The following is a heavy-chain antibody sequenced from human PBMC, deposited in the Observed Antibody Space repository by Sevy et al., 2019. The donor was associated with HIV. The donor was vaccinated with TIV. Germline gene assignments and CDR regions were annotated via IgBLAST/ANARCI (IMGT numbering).Heavy chain of an antibody. V-gene: IGHV3-23*01. CDR2: ISGSGGST. J-gene: IGHJ4*02. Sequence: GGSLRLSCAASGFTFRSYAMSWVRQAPGKGLEWVSAISGSGGSTYYADSVKGRFTISRDNSKNTVYLQMNSLGAEDTAVYYGAKEDYEGFNYWGQGTLVTVSS. CDR3: AKEDYEGFNY. CDR1: GFTFRSYA. D-gene: IGHD3-16*01.